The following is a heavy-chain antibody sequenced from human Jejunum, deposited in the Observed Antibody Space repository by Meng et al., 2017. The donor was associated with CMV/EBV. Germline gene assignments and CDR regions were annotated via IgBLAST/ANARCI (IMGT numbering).Heavy chain of an antibody. CDR2: ISGSGVNT. Sequence: TFNTYAMNWVRQAPGKELEWVSGISGSGVNTYYADSVKGRFTISRDNSKNTLYLQMNSLRGEDTAVYYCAKDRLGSTAVPYFFDYWGQGTLVTVSS. D-gene: IGHD2/OR15-2a*01. V-gene: IGHV3-23*01. CDR3: AKDRLGSTAVPYFFDY. CDR1: TFNTYA. J-gene: IGHJ4*02.